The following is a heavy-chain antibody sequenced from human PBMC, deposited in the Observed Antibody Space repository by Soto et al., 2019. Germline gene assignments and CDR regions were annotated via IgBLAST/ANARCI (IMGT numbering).Heavy chain of an antibody. CDR1: GFSFDDYA. Sequence: VHLVESGGGLVQPGRSLRLSCAASGFSFDDYAMHWVRQAPGKGLEWVAGLNWNSGVIGYADSVKGRFTISRDNAKKSLYLQMNSLRVEDTALYYCAKEFEKASMGYNFDFWGQGALVTVSS. CDR2: LNWNSGVI. J-gene: IGHJ4*02. D-gene: IGHD5-12*01. V-gene: IGHV3-9*01. CDR3: AKEFEKASMGYNFDF.